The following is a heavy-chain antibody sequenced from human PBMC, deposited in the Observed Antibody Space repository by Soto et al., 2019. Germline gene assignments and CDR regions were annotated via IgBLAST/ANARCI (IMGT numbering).Heavy chain of an antibody. CDR1: GGSFSSYS. CDR3: AREKPYSSSWYHDY. V-gene: IGHV4-34*01. CDR2: INQSGST. Sequence: SETLSLTCAFHGGSFSSYSWSWIRQPPGQGLEWIGEINQSGSTYHNPSLKSRVTISVDTSKNQFSLKLSSVTAADTAVYYCAREKPYSSSWYHDYWGQGTLVTVSS. J-gene: IGHJ4*02. D-gene: IGHD6-13*01.